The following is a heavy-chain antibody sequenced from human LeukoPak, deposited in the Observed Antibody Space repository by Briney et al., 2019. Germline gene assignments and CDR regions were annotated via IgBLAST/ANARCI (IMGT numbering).Heavy chain of an antibody. CDR3: ATTPPSTSCSECAEYFQH. CDR2: IYSGGGT. CDR1: GFTVSSNY. Sequence: GGSLRLSCAASGFTVSSNYTSWVRQAPGKGLEWVSVIYSGGGTYYADSEKGRFTISRDNSKNAVYLQMNSLRAEDTAVYYCATTPPSTSCSECAEYFQHWGQGTLVTVSS. D-gene: IGHD2-2*01. J-gene: IGHJ1*01. V-gene: IGHV3-53*01.